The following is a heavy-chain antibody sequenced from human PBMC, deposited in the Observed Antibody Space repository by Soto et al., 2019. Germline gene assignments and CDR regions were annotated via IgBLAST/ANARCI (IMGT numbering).Heavy chain of an antibody. CDR2: IKQDGSEK. D-gene: IGHD2-15*01. J-gene: IGHJ5*02. V-gene: IGHV3-7*01. Sequence: ISWVSQAPGKGLECVANIKQDGSEKYYVDSVKGRFTISRDNAKNSLYLQMNSLRAEDTSVYDCARDPLGYFWFDPWGQGTLVTVSS. CDR3: ARDPLGYFWFDP.